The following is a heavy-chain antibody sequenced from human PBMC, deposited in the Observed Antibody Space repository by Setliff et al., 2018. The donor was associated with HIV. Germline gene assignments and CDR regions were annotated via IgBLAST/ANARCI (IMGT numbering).Heavy chain of an antibody. CDR3: ARDGGGPGDYYYYYMDV. V-gene: IGHV1-2*02. D-gene: IGHD3-16*01. Sequence: ASVKVSCKASGYTFTDYYMHWVRQAPGQGLEWLGWINPKSGGANSALKFQGRVTMTRDASISTAYMELSRLRSDDTAVYYCARDGGGPGDYYYYYMDVWAKGTTVTVSS. CDR2: INPKSGGA. J-gene: IGHJ6*03. CDR1: GYTFTDYY.